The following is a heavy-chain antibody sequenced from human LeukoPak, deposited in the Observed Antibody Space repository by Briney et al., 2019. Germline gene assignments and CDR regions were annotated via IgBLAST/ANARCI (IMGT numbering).Heavy chain of an antibody. CDR1: GFTFSSYA. J-gene: IGHJ1*01. V-gene: IGHV3-23*01. D-gene: IGHD3-10*01. Sequence: PGGSLRLSCAASGFTFSSYAMSWVRQAPGKGLEWVSVISSSGGSTYYADSVKGRFTISRDNSKNTLYLQMNSLRAEDTAVYYCANRDSGYFQHWGQGTLVTVSS. CDR2: ISSSGGST. CDR3: ANRDSGYFQH.